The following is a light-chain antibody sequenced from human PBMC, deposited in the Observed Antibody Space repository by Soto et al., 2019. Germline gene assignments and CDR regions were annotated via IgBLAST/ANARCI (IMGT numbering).Light chain of an antibody. J-gene: IGLJ1*01. CDR1: RSDVGAHNY. V-gene: IGLV2-14*01. Sequence: QSALTQPASVSGSPGQSITVSCTGTRSDVGAHNYVSWYQHHPGKAPKLIIFEVSNRPSGVSNRFSGSKSGNTASLTISGLQAEDEADYYCSSYTNINTRACVFGTGTKLTVL. CDR2: EVS. CDR3: SSYTNINTRACV.